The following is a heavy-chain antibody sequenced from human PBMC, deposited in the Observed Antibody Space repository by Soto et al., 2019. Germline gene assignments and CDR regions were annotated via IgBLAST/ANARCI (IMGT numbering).Heavy chain of an antibody. Sequence: QVQLQASGPGLVKPSGTLSLTCAVSSGSISSSNWWSWVRQPPGKGLEWIGEIYHSGSTNYNPSLKRRVTISVDKSKNQFSLKLSSVTAADTAVYYCARSYYYGSGPYYMDVWGKGTTVTVSS. J-gene: IGHJ6*03. CDR2: IYHSGST. D-gene: IGHD3-10*01. CDR1: SGSISSSNW. V-gene: IGHV4-4*02. CDR3: ARSYYYGSGPYYMDV.